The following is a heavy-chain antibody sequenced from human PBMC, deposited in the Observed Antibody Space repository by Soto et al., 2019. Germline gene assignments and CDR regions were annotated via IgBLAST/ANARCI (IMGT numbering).Heavy chain of an antibody. CDR3: VKGRPLWLIDY. Sequence: LRLSCSASGFTFSSSAMHWVRQAPGKGLEYVSVIGTTGGSTFYADSVKGRFTISRDNSKNTVYLQMTSLRVEDTAMYYCVKGRPLWLIDYWGQGTLVTVSS. J-gene: IGHJ4*02. CDR1: GFTFSSSA. V-gene: IGHV3-64D*06. CDR2: IGTTGGST. D-gene: IGHD3-10*01.